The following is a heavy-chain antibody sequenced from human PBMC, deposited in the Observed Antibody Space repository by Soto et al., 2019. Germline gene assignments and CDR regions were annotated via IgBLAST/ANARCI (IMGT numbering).Heavy chain of an antibody. J-gene: IGHJ3*02. Sequence: GASVKVSCKASGGTFSSYTISWVRQAPGQGLEWMGRIIPILGIANYAQKFQGRVTITADKSTSTAYMELSSLRFEDTAVYYCSTYGSGTRDAFDIWGQGTMVTVSS. D-gene: IGHD3-10*01. CDR2: IIPILGIA. CDR3: STYGSGTRDAFDI. CDR1: GGTFSSYT. V-gene: IGHV1-69*02.